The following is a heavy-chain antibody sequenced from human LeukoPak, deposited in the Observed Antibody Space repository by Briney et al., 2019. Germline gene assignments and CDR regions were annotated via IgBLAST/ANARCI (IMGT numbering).Heavy chain of an antibody. Sequence: SETLSLTCTVSGGSISSYYWSWIRQPPGKGLEWIGYIYYSGSTNYNPSLKSRVTISVDTSKNQFSLKLSSVTAADTAVYYCVSSADYYDSSGYHWDAFDIWGQGTMVTVSS. CDR3: VSSADYYDSSGYHWDAFDI. D-gene: IGHD3-22*01. CDR2: IYYSGST. J-gene: IGHJ3*02. V-gene: IGHV4-59*01. CDR1: GGSISSYY.